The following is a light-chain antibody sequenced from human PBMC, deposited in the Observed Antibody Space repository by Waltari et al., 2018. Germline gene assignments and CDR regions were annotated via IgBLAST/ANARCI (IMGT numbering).Light chain of an antibody. J-gene: IGLJ1*01. Sequence: SYELTQPPSVSVSPGQTASITCSGDKLGDKYTSWYQQKPGQSPVLVLYHDSKRPAGIPARFSGSNDGNAATLTIRGTQAMDEADYYCQAWDSSTYVFGSGTTVTVL. CDR2: HDS. V-gene: IGLV3-1*01. CDR1: KLGDKY. CDR3: QAWDSSTYV.